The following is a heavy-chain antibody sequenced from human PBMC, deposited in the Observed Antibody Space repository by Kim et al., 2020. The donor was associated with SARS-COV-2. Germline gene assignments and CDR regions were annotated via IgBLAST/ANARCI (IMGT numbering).Heavy chain of an antibody. D-gene: IGHD3-10*01. CDR1: GYTFTSYY. Sequence: ASVKVSCKASGYTFTSYYMHWVRQAPGQGLEWMGIINPSGGSTSYAQKFQGRVTMTRDTSTSTVYMELSSLRSEDTAVYYCARGVGGLGGELVGYYYYYGMDVWGQGTTVTVSS. CDR2: INPSGGST. J-gene: IGHJ6*02. CDR3: ARGVGGLGGELVGYYYYYGMDV. V-gene: IGHV1-46*01.